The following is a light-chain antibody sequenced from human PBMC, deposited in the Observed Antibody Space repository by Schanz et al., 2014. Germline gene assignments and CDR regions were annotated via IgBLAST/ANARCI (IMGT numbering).Light chain of an antibody. CDR2: GAS. CDR1: QSVSNN. CDR3: QQYGSSLPWT. J-gene: IGKJ1*01. Sequence: EIVLTQSPGTLSLSPGERATLSCRASQSVSNNLAWYQQKPGQAPRLLIYGASSRATGIPDRFSGSGSGTDFTLTISRLEPEDFAVYYCQQYGSSLPWTFGQGTNVEIK. V-gene: IGKV3-20*01.